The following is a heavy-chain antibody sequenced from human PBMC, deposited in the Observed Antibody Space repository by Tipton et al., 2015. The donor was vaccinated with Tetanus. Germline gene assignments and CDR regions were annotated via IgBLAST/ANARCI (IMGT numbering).Heavy chain of an antibody. CDR1: GSNFRTYA. Sequence: SLRLSCAASGSNFRTYAMHWVRQSPGKGLEWVAFLWYDGSNKHYGDSVKGRFTISRDNSNNSLSLQMNSLRIDDTAVYYCAFRTNWRFSRGFDCWGQGILVTVSS. D-gene: IGHD1-20*01. CDR3: AFRTNWRFSRGFDC. CDR2: LWYDGSNK. J-gene: IGHJ4*02. V-gene: IGHV3-33*01.